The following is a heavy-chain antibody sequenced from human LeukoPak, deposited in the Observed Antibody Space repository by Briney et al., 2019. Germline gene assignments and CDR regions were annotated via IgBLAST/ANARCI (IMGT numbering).Heavy chain of an antibody. D-gene: IGHD1-26*01. CDR3: ARESYDAFDI. J-gene: IGHJ3*02. V-gene: IGHV4-59*12. CDR1: GGSISVYY. Sequence: SETLSLTCTVSGGSISVYYWSWIRQPPGKGLEWIGYIYYSGSTNYNPSLKSRVTISVDTSKNQFSLQLNSVTPEDTAVYYCARESYDAFDIWGQGTMVTVS. CDR2: IYYSGST.